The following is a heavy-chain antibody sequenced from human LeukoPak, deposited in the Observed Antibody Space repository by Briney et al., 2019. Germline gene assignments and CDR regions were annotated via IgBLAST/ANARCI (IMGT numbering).Heavy chain of an antibody. Sequence: GGSLRLSCAASGFTFSSCTMNWVRQAPGKGLEWVSSISSSGRYIYYAESMKGRFTISRDNANNSLYLQMNSLRAEDTAVYYCARDKSGSYDWGQGTLVTVSS. CDR1: GFTFSSCT. J-gene: IGHJ4*02. V-gene: IGHV3-21*04. CDR3: ARDKSGSYD. CDR2: ISSSGRYI. D-gene: IGHD1-26*01.